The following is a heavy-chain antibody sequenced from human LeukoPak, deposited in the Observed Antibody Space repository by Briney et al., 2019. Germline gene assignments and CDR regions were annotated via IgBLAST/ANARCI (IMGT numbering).Heavy chain of an antibody. D-gene: IGHD4-17*01. CDR1: GYTFTSYD. CDR3: ARAMGMTTDPDFDY. Sequence: GASVKVSCKASGYTFTSYDINWVRQATGQGLEWMGWMNPNSGNTGYAQKFQGRVTMTRDTSISTAYMELSRLRSDDTAVYYCARAMGMTTDPDFDYWGQGTLVTVSS. J-gene: IGHJ4*02. V-gene: IGHV1-8*01. CDR2: MNPNSGNT.